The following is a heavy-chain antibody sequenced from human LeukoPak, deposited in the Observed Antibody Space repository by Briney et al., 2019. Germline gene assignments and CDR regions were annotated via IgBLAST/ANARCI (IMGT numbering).Heavy chain of an antibody. CDR3: ARAQGDCSCGSCFFDY. CDR2: IYYSGSN. V-gene: IGHV4-59*12. CDR1: GVSIHNYY. J-gene: IGHJ4*02. D-gene: IGHD2-15*01. Sequence: ETLSLTCTVSGVSIHNYYWSWLRQPPGKGLEWIGYIYYSGSNNYKPSLKRGVTTSVDTPNNHSVLTLTSVTAADTAVHYFARAQGDCSCGSCFFDYWGQGTLVTVSS.